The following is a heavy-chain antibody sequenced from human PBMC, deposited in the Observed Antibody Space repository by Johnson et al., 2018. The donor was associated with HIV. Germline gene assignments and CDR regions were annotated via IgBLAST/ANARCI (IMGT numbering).Heavy chain of an antibody. V-gene: IGHV3-23*04. CDR1: GFTFSNAW. D-gene: IGHD2-8*02. CDR2: ISGSGGST. Sequence: MQLVESGGGLVKPGGSLRLSCAASGFTFSNAWMSWVRQAPGKGLEWVSGISGSGGSTYYADSVKGRFTISRDNSKSTLYLQMNSLRAEDTAVYYCAKHIVLGVDAIGAAVDIWGQGTMVTVSS. J-gene: IGHJ3*02. CDR3: AKHIVLGVDAIGAAVDI.